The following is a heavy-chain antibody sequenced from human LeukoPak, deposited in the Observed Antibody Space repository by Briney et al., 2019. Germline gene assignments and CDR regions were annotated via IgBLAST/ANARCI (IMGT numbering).Heavy chain of an antibody. CDR3: ARENVVVVAATPAVTFDY. D-gene: IGHD2-15*01. V-gene: IGHV4-4*07. Sequence: PSETLSLTCAVYGGSFSGYYWSWIRQPAGKGLEWIGRIYTSGSTNYNPSLKSRVTMSVDTSKNQFSLKLSSVTAADTAVYYCARENVVVVAATPAVTFDYWGQGTLVTVSS. J-gene: IGHJ4*02. CDR1: GGSFSGYY. CDR2: IYTSGST.